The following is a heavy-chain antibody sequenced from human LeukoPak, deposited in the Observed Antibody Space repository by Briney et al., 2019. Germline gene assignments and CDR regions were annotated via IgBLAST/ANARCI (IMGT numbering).Heavy chain of an antibody. Sequence: VASVKVSCKASGYTFTSYAMHWVRQAPGQRREWMGWINAGNGNTKYSQKFQGRVTITRDTSASTAYMELSSLRSEDTAVYYCARDRRVGYYDSSGYYAYWGQGTLVTVSS. V-gene: IGHV1-3*01. J-gene: IGHJ4*02. CDR1: GYTFTSYA. CDR2: INAGNGNT. D-gene: IGHD3-22*01. CDR3: ARDRRVGYYDSSGYYAY.